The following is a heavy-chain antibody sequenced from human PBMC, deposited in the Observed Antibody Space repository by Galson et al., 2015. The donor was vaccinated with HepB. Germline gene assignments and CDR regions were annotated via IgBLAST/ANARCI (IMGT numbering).Heavy chain of an antibody. J-gene: IGHJ3*02. Sequence: SVKVSCKASGHTFTGYYMHWVRQAPGQGLEWMGQINLNSGGTKYAQKFQGRVTMTRDTSISTAYMELSRLRSDDTAVYYCARGTLITFGGDDAFDIWGQGTMVTVSS. CDR2: INLNSGGT. CDR3: ARGTLITFGGDDAFDI. CDR1: GHTFTGYY. D-gene: IGHD3-16*01. V-gene: IGHV1-2*06.